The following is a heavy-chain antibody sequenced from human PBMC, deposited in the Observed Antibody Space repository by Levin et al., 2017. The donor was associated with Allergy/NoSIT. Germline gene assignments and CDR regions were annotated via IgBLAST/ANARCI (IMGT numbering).Heavy chain of an antibody. J-gene: IGHJ4*02. D-gene: IGHD1-26*01. CDR3: ARGSGWWEAIDY. CDR2: VNPNSGNT. Sequence: ASVKVSCKASGYTFTSYDINWVRQATGQGLEWMGWVNPNSGNTGYAQKFQGRVTMTRNTSISTAYMELSSLRSEDTALYYCARGSGWWEAIDYWGQGALVTVSS. V-gene: IGHV1-8*01. CDR1: GYTFTSYD.